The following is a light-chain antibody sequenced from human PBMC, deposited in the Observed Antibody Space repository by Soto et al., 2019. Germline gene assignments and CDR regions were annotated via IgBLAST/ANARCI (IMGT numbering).Light chain of an antibody. J-gene: IGLJ1*01. V-gene: IGLV1-40*01. CDR3: QSYDSSLSGFDV. CDR2: GNS. Sequence: QSVLTQPPSVSGAPGQRVTISCTGSSSNIGAGYDVHWYQQLPGTAPKLLIYGNSNRPSGVPDRFSGSKSGTSASLAITGLQAEYEADYYCQSYDSSLSGFDVFGTGTKLTVL. CDR1: SSNIGAGYD.